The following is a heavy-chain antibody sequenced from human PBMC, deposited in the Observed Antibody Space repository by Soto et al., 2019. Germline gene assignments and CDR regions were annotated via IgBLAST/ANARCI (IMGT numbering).Heavy chain of an antibody. V-gene: IGHV3-30-3*01. CDR3: ARDHYYGSGSPLDY. CDR1: GFTFSSYA. CDR2: ISYDGSNK. D-gene: IGHD3-10*01. J-gene: IGHJ4*02. Sequence: QVQLVESGGGVVQPGRSLRLSCAASGFTFSSYAMHWVRQAPGKGLEWVAVISYDGSNKYYADSVKGRFTISRDNSKNTLYLQRNGLRAEETAVYYCARDHYYGSGSPLDYWGQGTLFTVSS.